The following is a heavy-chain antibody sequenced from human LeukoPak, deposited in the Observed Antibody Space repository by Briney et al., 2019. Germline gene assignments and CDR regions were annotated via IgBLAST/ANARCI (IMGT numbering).Heavy chain of an antibody. CDR1: GFTFSSYS. D-gene: IGHD6-13*01. V-gene: IGHV3-48*01. CDR3: ARDRRSSWYVD. Sequence: GGSLRLSCAASGFTFSSYSMNWVRQAPGKGLEWVSSISSSSSTIYYADSVKGRFTISRDNAKNSLYLQMNSLRAEDTAVYYCARDRRSSWYVDWGQGTLATVSS. J-gene: IGHJ4*02. CDR2: ISSSSSTI.